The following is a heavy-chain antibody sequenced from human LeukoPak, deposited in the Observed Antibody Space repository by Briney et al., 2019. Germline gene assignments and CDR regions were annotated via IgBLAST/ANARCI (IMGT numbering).Heavy chain of an antibody. V-gene: IGHV4-61*01. Sequence: SETLSLTRTVSGGSVSSGSYYWSWIRQPPGKGLEWIGYIYYSGSTNYNPSLKSRVTISVDTSKNQFSLKLSSVTAADTAVYYCARSEYGVTMTVGPWGQGTLVTVSS. CDR3: ARSEYGVTMTVGP. CDR1: GGSVSSGSYY. D-gene: IGHD3-22*01. CDR2: IYYSGST. J-gene: IGHJ5*02.